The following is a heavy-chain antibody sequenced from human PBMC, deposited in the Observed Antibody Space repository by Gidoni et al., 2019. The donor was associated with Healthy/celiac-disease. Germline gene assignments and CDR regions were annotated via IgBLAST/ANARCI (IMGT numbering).Heavy chain of an antibody. J-gene: IGHJ6*02. CDR1: GFTFSSYG. V-gene: IGHV3-30*18. D-gene: IGHD3-3*01. Sequence: QVQLVESGGGVVQPGRSLRLSCAASGFTFSSYGMHWVRQAPGKGLEWVAVISYDGSNKYYADSVKGRFTISRDNSKNTLYLQMNSLRAEDTAVYYCAKELRYYDFWSGYYNYYYGMDVWGQGTTVTVSS. CDR3: AKELRYYDFWSGYYNYYYGMDV. CDR2: ISYDGSNK.